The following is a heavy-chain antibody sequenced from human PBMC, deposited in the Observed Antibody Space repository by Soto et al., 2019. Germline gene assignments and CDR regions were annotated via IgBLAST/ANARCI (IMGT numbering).Heavy chain of an antibody. V-gene: IGHV4-34*01. J-gene: IGHJ6*02. Sequence: KTSDTLSLTCAVYGGSFSGYYWSWIRQPPGKGLEWIGEINHSGSTNYNPSLKSRVTISVDTSKNQFSLKLSSVTAADTAVYYCARGWSSSPRYYYYYGMDVWGQGTTVTVS. CDR1: GGSFSGYY. D-gene: IGHD6-6*01. CDR3: ARGWSSSPRYYYYYGMDV. CDR2: INHSGST.